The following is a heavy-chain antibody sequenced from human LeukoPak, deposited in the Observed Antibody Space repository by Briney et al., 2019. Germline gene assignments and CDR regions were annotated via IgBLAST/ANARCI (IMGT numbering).Heavy chain of an antibody. Sequence: GGSLRLSCTASGFTFSSYTMSWVRQAPGKGLKWVSTISTGGGNTYYADSVKGRFTISRDNAKNTLYLQMNSLRAEDTAVYYCARGYSSGLHFDYWGQGTLVTVSS. CDR1: GFTFSSYT. V-gene: IGHV3-23*01. J-gene: IGHJ4*02. D-gene: IGHD6-19*01. CDR3: ARGYSSGLHFDY. CDR2: ISTGGGNT.